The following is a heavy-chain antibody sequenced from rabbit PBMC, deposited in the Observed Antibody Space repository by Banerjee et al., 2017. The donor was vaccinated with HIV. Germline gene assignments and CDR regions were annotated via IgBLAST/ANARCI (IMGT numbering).Heavy chain of an antibody. D-gene: IGHD4-2*01. CDR1: GFDFSSYG. J-gene: IGHJ4*01. V-gene: IGHV1S45*01. CDR3: ARRLDETTYGGSWDL. CDR2: IYTGNDGST. Sequence: QEQLEESGGDLVKPEGSLTLTCTASGFDFSSYGVSWVRQAPGKGLEWIGCIYTGNDGSTWYASWAKGRFTISKTSSTTVTLQMTSLTVADTATYFCARRLDETTYGGSWDLWGPGTLVTVS.